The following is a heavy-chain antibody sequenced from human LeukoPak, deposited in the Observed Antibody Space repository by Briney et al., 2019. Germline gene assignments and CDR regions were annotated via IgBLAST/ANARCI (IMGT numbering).Heavy chain of an antibody. CDR2: IYPRDSNT. D-gene: IGHD6-19*01. CDR1: GYSFSTYW. CDR3: ARIGVAVSGRLVY. J-gene: IGHJ4*02. V-gene: IGHV5-51*01. Sequence: GESLKISFKGSGYSFSTYWIGWVRQMPGKGLEWMGIIYPRDSNTTYSPSFQGQVTISADKSISTAYLQWSSLKASDTAMYYCARIGVAVSGRLVYWGQGTLVTVSS.